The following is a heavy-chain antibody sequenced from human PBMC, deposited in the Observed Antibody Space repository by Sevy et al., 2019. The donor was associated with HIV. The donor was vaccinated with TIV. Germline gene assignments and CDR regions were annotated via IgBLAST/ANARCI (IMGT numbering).Heavy chain of an antibody. Sequence: GGCLRLSCAASGFTVNSNYMTWVRQAPGKGLEGVSVIHSDDTTYQADSVKDRFTISRDNFKNTLYLHMSSLRAEDTAVYYCARGKSGYGYALNYWGQGTLVTVSS. CDR2: IHSDDTT. V-gene: IGHV3-66*01. CDR1: GFTVNSNY. CDR3: ARGKSGYGYALNY. D-gene: IGHD5-18*01. J-gene: IGHJ4*02.